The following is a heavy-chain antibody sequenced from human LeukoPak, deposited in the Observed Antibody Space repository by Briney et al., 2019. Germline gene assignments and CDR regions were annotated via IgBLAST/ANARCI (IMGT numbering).Heavy chain of an antibody. CDR3: AKDMGYSYGSGFDY. CDR2: IRWNSGGI. J-gene: IGHJ4*02. CDR1: GFTFDDYA. D-gene: IGHD5-18*01. V-gene: IGHV3-9*01. Sequence: GGSLRLSCAASGFTFDDYAMHWVRQAPGKGLEWVSGIRWNSGGIGYADSVKGRFTISRDNAKNSLYLQMNSLRAEDTALYYCAKDMGYSYGSGFDYWGQGTLVTVSS.